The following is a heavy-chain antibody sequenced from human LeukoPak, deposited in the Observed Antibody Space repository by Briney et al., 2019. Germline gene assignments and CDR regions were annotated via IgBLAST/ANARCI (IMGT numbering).Heavy chain of an antibody. CDR1: GFTFSSYA. J-gene: IGHJ4*02. V-gene: IGHV3-23*01. CDR2: ISGSGGGT. D-gene: IGHD1-14*01. Sequence: GGSLRLSCAASGFTFSSYAMSWVRQAPEKGLEWVSTISGSGGGTYYADSVKGRFTISRDDSKNTLYLQMNSLRAEDTAVYYCAKPKDNPLYYFDYWGQGTLVTVSS. CDR3: AKPKDNPLYYFDY.